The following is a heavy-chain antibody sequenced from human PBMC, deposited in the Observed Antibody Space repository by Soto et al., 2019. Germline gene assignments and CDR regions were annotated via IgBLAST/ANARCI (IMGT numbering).Heavy chain of an antibody. CDR3: ARDWDRDNWFDP. CDR2: MNPNSGST. CDR1: GYTFTSYD. D-gene: IGHD7-27*01. J-gene: IGHJ5*02. Sequence: ASVKVSCKASGYTFTSYDINWVRQATGQGLEWMGWMNPNSGSTGYAQKFQGRVTMTRNTSISTAYMELSSLRSEDTAVYYCARDWDRDNWFDPWGQGTLVTVSS. V-gene: IGHV1-8*01.